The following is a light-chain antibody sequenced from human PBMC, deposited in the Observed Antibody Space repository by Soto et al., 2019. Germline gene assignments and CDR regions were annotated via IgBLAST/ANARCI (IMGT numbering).Light chain of an antibody. CDR3: LQDDSYPWT. CDR2: AAS. CDR1: KALRKE. V-gene: IGKV1-6*01. J-gene: IGKJ1*01. Sequence: AIQMTQSPSSLSASVGDRVIITCRASKALRKEVGWYQQKLGKAPKLLIYAASSLHYGVPPRFSGSGSGTDFTLTSSSLEPDDFSTYYCLQDDSYPWTFGQGTKVEVK.